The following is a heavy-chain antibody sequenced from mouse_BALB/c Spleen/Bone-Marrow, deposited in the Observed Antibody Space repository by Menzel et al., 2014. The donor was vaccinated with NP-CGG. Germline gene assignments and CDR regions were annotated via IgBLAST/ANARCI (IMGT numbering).Heavy chain of an antibody. J-gene: IGHJ2*01. D-gene: IGHD2-3*01. V-gene: IGHV1-4*01. CDR3: ARRDDGYVFFDY. CDR2: INPSSGYT. CDR1: GYTFTTYT. Sequence: QVQLQQSGAEPARPGASVKMSCRASGYTFTTYTIHWVRQRPGQGLEWIGYINPSSGYTNYIQKFKDKATLTADKSSSTAYMQLSSLTSEDSAVYYCARRDDGYVFFDYWGQGTTLTVSS.